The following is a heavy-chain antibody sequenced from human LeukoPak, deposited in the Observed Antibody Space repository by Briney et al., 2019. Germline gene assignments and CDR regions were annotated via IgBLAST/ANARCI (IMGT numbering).Heavy chain of an antibody. Sequence: GGSLRLSCAASGFTFSSYAMHWVRQAPGKGLEWVAVISYDGSNKYYADSVKGRFTISRDNSKNTLYLQMNSLRAEDTALYYCAKGGAIFGVVRHYYYMDVWGKGTTVTVSS. CDR1: GFTFSSYA. CDR2: ISYDGSNK. D-gene: IGHD3-3*01. CDR3: AKGGAIFGVVRHYYYMDV. V-gene: IGHV3-30*04. J-gene: IGHJ6*03.